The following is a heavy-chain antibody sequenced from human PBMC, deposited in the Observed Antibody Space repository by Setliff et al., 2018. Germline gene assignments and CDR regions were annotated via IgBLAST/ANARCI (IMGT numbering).Heavy chain of an antibody. D-gene: IGHD6-19*01. CDR3: ARDLWGYSSGWFSSNWFDP. J-gene: IGHJ5*02. CDR1: GYTFTDYY. CDR2: INPNSGGT. Sequence: ASVKVSCKVSGYTFTDYYMHWVRQAPGQGLEWMGWINPNSGGTNYAQKLQGRVTMTTDTSTSTAYMELRSLRSDDTAVYYCARDLWGYSSGWFSSNWFDPWGQGTLVTVSS. V-gene: IGHV1-2*02.